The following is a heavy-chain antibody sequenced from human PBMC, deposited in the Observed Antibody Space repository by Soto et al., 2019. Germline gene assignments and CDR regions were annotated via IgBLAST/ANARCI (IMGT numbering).Heavy chain of an antibody. D-gene: IGHD3-9*01. V-gene: IGHV5-51*01. J-gene: IGHJ6*02. Sequence: PGESLKISCKGSGYSFTSYWIGWVRQMPGKGLEWMGIIYPGDSDIRYSPSFQGQVTISADKSISTAYLQWSSLKASDTAMYYCARHRQDYDILTGYYNREGMDVWGQGTTVTVSS. CDR1: GYSFTSYW. CDR3: ARHRQDYDILTGYYNREGMDV. CDR2: IYPGDSDI.